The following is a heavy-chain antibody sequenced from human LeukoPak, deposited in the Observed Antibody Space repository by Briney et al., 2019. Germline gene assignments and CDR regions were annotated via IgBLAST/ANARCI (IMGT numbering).Heavy chain of an antibody. V-gene: IGHV3-30*03. Sequence: QPGGSLRLSCAASGFIFSDYYMGWIRQAPGKGLEWVAVISYDGSNKYYADSVKGRFTISRDNSKNTLYLQMNSLRTEDTAVYYCARDRYSYGYGDAFDIWGQGTMVTVSS. CDR2: ISYDGSNK. J-gene: IGHJ3*02. D-gene: IGHD5-18*01. CDR3: ARDRYSYGYGDAFDI. CDR1: GFIFSDYY.